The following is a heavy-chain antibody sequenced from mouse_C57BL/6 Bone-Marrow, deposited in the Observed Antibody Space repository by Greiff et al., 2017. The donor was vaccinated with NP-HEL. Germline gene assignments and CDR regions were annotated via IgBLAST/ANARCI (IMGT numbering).Heavy chain of an antibody. CDR1: GFTFSDYY. CDR2: INYDGSST. CDR3: ARDRGSGLDFDY. J-gene: IGHJ2*01. D-gene: IGHD3-2*02. V-gene: IGHV5-16*01. Sequence: DVQLVESEGGLVQPGSSMKLSCTASGFTFSDYYMAWVRQVPEKGLEWVANINYDGSSTYYLDSLKSRFIISRDNAKNILYLQMSSLKSEDTATYYCARDRGSGLDFDYWGQGTTLTVAS.